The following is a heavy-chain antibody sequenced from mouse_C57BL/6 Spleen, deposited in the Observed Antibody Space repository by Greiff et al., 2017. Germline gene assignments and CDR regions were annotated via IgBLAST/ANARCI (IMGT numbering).Heavy chain of an antibody. CDR1: GYSITSGYY. V-gene: IGHV3-6*01. CDR3: ARDGYYAWFAY. Sequence: DVKLQESGPGLVKPSQSLSLTCSVTGYSITSGYYWNWIRQFPGNKLEWMGYISYDGSNNYNPSLTNRISITRDTSKNQFFLKLNSVTTEDTATYYCARDGYYAWFAYWGQGTLVTVSA. D-gene: IGHD2-3*01. CDR2: ISYDGSN. J-gene: IGHJ3*01.